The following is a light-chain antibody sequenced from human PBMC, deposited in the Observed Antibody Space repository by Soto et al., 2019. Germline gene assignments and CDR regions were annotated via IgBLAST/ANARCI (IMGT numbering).Light chain of an antibody. Sequence: QSVLTQPPSASGTPGQRVTISCSGTSSNIGTYTVNWYQQLPGTAPKLLIYTDYQRPSGVPDRFSGSKSGTSASLAINGLHSEDEADYYCQSFDGSHWVFGGGTKVTVL. V-gene: IGLV1-44*01. CDR1: SSNIGTYT. J-gene: IGLJ3*02. CDR3: QSFDGSHWV. CDR2: TDY.